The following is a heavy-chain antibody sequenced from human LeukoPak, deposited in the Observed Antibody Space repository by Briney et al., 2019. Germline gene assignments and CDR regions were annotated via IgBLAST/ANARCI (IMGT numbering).Heavy chain of an antibody. V-gene: IGHV3-74*01. J-gene: IGHJ4*02. CDR1: RFTFSSYW. Sequence: GGSLRLSCAASRFTFSSYWMHWVRQAPGKGLVWVSRINSDGSSTSYADSVKGRFTISRDNAKNTLYLQMNSLRAEDTAVYYCARDGVGGGGQFDYWGQGTLVTVSS. D-gene: IGHD3-16*01. CDR2: INSDGSST. CDR3: ARDGVGGGGQFDY.